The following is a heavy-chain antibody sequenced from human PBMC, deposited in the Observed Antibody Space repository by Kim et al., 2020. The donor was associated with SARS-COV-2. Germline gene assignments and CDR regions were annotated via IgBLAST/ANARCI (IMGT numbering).Heavy chain of an antibody. D-gene: IGHD3-22*01. CDR3: ARRYYDSRGYYYFDS. J-gene: IGHJ4*02. CDR2: TNGDGSTT. Sequence: GGSLRLSCAASGFTFRTYWMHWVRQAPGKGLVCVSLTNGDGSTTNYADSVKGRFTISRDNAKNTLYLQLNSLRAEDTSIYYCARRYYDSRGYYYFDSWGQGTLVTVSS. V-gene: IGHV3-74*01. CDR1: GFTFRTYW.